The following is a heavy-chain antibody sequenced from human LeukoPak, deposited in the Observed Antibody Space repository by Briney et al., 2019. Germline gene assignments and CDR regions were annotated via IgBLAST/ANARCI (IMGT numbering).Heavy chain of an antibody. D-gene: IGHD4-17*01. V-gene: IGHV3-74*01. Sequence: GGSLRLSCAASGFTSNSYWMHWARQAPGKGLVWVARINGDGSSISYADSVKGRFTISRDNAKNTLYLQMNSLRAEDTAVYYCARVEDYGDYFDYWGQGTLVTVSS. J-gene: IGHJ4*02. CDR2: INGDGSSI. CDR1: GFTSNSYW. CDR3: ARVEDYGDYFDY.